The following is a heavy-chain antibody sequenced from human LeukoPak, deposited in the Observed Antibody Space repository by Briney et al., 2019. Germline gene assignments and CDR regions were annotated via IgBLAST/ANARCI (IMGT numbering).Heavy chain of an antibody. CDR1: GYTFAAYG. J-gene: IGHJ4*02. V-gene: IGHV1-18*01. CDR2: ITTYNDKA. Sequence: GASVKVSCKTSGYTFAAYGINWVRQAPGQGLEWMGRITTYNDKANYAQKFQGRVTLTTDTSTNTAFMELRRLRSDDTAIYFCARDLRGNVHFDYWGQGTLVTVSS. CDR3: ARDLRGNVHFDY. D-gene: IGHD1-1*01.